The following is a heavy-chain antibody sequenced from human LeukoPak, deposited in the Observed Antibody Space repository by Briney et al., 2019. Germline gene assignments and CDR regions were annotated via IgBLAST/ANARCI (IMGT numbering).Heavy chain of an antibody. D-gene: IGHD2-21*01. CDR3: ARDSILWSGGDGMDV. V-gene: IGHV3-64D*06. J-gene: IGHJ6*02. Sequence: GGSLRLSCSASGFTFNSYPVHWVRQAPGKGLEYVSGISRNGGSTYYADSVKGRFTISRDNSKNTLYLQMSSLRAEDTAVYYCARDSILWSGGDGMDVWGQGTTVTVSS. CDR2: ISRNGGST. CDR1: GFTFNSYP.